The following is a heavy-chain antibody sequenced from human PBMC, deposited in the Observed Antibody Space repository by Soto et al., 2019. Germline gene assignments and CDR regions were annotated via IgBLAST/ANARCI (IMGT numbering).Heavy chain of an antibody. Sequence: SVKVACKASGGAFSSYAISWVRQAPGQGLEWMGGIIPIFGTANYAQKFQGRVTITADESTSTAYMELSSLRSEDTAVYYCAREGLTTVTTRGRFDPWGQGTLVTVSS. V-gene: IGHV1-69*13. D-gene: IGHD4-17*01. CDR2: IIPIFGTA. J-gene: IGHJ5*02. CDR3: AREGLTTVTTRGRFDP. CDR1: GGAFSSYA.